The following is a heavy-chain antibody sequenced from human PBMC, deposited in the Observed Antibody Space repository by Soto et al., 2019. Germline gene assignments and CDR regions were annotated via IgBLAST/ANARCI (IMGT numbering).Heavy chain of an antibody. D-gene: IGHD2-15*01. CDR3: ARAGYCGGGTCFHGNCDY. Sequence: QVQLVQSGAEVKKSGASVKVSCKASGYTFTTYYMHWVRQAPGQGLEWLGVINPDGGGTTYAQKFQGRLTMTRDTSTSTVYMELTSLRFEDTAVYYCARAGYCGGGTCFHGNCDYWGQGTLVTVSS. CDR1: GYTFTTYY. CDR2: INPDGGGT. J-gene: IGHJ4*02. V-gene: IGHV1-46*01.